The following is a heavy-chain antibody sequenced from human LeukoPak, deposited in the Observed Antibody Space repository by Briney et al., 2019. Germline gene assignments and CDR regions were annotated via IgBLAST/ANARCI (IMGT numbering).Heavy chain of an antibody. J-gene: IGHJ4*02. CDR3: AGGTGFIIKD. CDR2: IKQDGGEK. D-gene: IGHD3-9*01. CDR1: GFTFSLYW. Sequence: GGSLRLSCAASGFTFSLYWMNWVRRAPGKGLEWVANIKQDGGEKNYVDSVKGRFTISRDNAKNSLYLQMNNLRVEDTAMYYCAGGTGFIIKDWGQGTLVTVSS. V-gene: IGHV3-7*03.